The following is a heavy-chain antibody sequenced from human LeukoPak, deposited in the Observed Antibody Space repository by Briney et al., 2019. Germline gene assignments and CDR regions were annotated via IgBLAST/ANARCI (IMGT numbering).Heavy chain of an antibody. CDR1: GGSISSSSYY. CDR3: ARSRGDYVYYYYYMDV. Sequence: PSETLSLTCTVSGGSISSSSYYWGWIRQPPGKGLEWIGYIYYSGSTDYNPSLKSRVTISVDTSKNQFSLKLSSVTAADTAVYYCARSRGDYVYYYYYMDVWGKGTTVTVSS. CDR2: IYYSGST. J-gene: IGHJ6*03. D-gene: IGHD4-17*01. V-gene: IGHV4-61*05.